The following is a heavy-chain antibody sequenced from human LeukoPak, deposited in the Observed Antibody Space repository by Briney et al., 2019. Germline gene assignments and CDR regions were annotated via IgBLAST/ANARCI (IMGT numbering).Heavy chain of an antibody. Sequence: ASVKVSCKASGGTFSSYAISWVRQAPGQGLEWMGGIIPIFGTANYAQKFQGRVTITADESTSTAYMELSSLRSEDTAVYYCARDPVVPAAAGFDYWGQGTLVTVSS. D-gene: IGHD2-2*01. CDR2: IIPIFGTA. CDR1: GGTFSSYA. J-gene: IGHJ4*02. CDR3: ARDPVVPAAAGFDY. V-gene: IGHV1-69*13.